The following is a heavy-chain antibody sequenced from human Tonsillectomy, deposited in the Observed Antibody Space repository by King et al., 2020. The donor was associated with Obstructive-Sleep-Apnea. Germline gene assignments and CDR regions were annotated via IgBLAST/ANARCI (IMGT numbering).Heavy chain of an antibody. D-gene: IGHD3-10*01. J-gene: IGHJ6*02. CDR3: AKDQGRYYGSGRPQSFFYGLDV. CDR1: GFTFNSYA. Sequence: QLVQSGGGVVQPGRSLRLSCAASGFTFNSYAMHWVRQAPGKGLEWVAVISYHGSNKYNADSVKGRFTISRDNSKNTLYLQMNSLRAEDTAVYYCAKDQGRYYGSGRPQSFFYGLDVWGQGTTVTVSS. CDR2: ISYHGSNK. V-gene: IGHV3-30*18.